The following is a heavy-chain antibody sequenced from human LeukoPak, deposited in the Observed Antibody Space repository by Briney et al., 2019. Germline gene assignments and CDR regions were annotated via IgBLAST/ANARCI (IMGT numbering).Heavy chain of an antibody. D-gene: IGHD4-11*01. CDR3: VTMTTVNAFDM. Sequence: QTGGSLRLSCAASGFTLGSYGMHWVRQAPGKGLEWLAVIWHDGSTKDHVDSVKGRFTISRDNSKNTLFLQMNSLRAEDTAVYYCVTMTTVNAFDMWGQGTMVTVSS. J-gene: IGHJ3*02. CDR1: GFTLGSYG. V-gene: IGHV3-33*01. CDR2: IWHDGSTK.